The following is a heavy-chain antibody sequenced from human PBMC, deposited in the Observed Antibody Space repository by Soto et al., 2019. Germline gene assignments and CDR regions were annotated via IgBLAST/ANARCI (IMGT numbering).Heavy chain of an antibody. CDR2: INHSGST. CDR1: GGSISSSSYY. Sequence: PSETLSLNCTVSGGSISSSSYYWGWIRQPPGKGLEWIGSINHSGSTYYNPSLKSRVTISVDTSKNQFSLKLSSVTAADTAVYYCARGTLLRYFSRNNWFDPSGQGTLVTVSS. J-gene: IGHJ5*02. D-gene: IGHD3-9*01. CDR3: ARGTLLRYFSRNNWFDP. V-gene: IGHV4-39*07.